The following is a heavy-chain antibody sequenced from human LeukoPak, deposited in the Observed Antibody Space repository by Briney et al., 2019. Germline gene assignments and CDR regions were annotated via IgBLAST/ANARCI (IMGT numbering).Heavy chain of an antibody. J-gene: IGHJ4*02. CDR3: ASLRMYYDFWSGYYPLNNFDY. CDR1: GGSFSGYY. Sequence: KPSETLSLTCAVYGGSFSGYYWSWIRQPPGKGLEWIGEINHSGSTYYNPSLKSRVTISVDTSKNQFSLKLSSVTAADTAVYYCASLRMYYDFWSGYYPLNNFDYWGQGTLVTVSS. CDR2: INHSGST. D-gene: IGHD3-3*01. V-gene: IGHV4-34*01.